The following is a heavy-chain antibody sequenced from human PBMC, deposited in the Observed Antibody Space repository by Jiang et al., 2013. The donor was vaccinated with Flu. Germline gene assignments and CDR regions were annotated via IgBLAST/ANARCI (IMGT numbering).Heavy chain of an antibody. D-gene: IGHD7-27*01. Sequence: LLKPSETLSLTCTVSGGSISSSSYYWGWIRQPPGKGLEWIGSIYYSGSTYYNPSLKSRVTISVDTSKNQFSLKLSSVTAADTAVYYCAANWVPDYWGQGTLVTVSS. CDR3: AANWVPDY. V-gene: IGHV4-39*01. J-gene: IGHJ4*02. CDR1: GGSISSSSYY. CDR2: IYYSGST.